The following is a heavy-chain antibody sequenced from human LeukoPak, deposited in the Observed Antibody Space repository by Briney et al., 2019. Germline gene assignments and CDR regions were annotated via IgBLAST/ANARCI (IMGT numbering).Heavy chain of an antibody. D-gene: IGHD7-27*01. V-gene: IGHV3-23*01. Sequence: GGSLRLSCAASVLTFSRYSMNWVRQTPGKGRGGVAAISDGCGVTYYAYSLKGRFTISREDSTKTLYLQTSGLRDEDTHVYLFAKKQSEPGTLGNYFDCWGEGGLV. CDR2: ISDGCGVT. J-gene: IGHJ4*02. CDR3: AKKQSEPGTLGNYFDC. CDR1: VLTFSRYS.